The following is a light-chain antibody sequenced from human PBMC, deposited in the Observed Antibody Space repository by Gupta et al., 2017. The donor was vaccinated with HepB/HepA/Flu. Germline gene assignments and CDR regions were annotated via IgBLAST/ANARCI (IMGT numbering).Light chain of an antibody. J-gene: IGKJ2*01. CDR2: TAS. V-gene: IGKV1-39*01. CDR1: QSIRNY. CDR3: QQSYSFPFT. Sequence: DIQMTQSPSSLSASVGDRVTITCRASQSIRNYLNWYQQKPGKAPKLLIYTASSLQSGVPTRFSGSGSGTDFTLTISSLQPEEFASYFCQQSYSFPFTFGQGTKLEIK.